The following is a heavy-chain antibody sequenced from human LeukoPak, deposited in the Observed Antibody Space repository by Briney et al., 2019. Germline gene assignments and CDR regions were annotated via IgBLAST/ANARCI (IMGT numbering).Heavy chain of an antibody. D-gene: IGHD6-13*01. V-gene: IGHV4-59*08. Sequence: SETLSLTCTVSGGSISSYYWSWIRQPPGKGLEWIGYIYYSGSTNYNPSLKSRVTISVDTSKNQFSLKLSSVTAADTAVYYCARTGYSSSWLPLDYWGQGTLVTVSS. J-gene: IGHJ4*02. CDR1: GGSISSYY. CDR2: IYYSGST. CDR3: ARTGYSSSWLPLDY.